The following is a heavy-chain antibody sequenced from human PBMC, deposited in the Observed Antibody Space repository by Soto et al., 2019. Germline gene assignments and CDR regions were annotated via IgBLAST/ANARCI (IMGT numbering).Heavy chain of an antibody. CDR1: GFSLRTTW. J-gene: IGHJ4*02. Sequence: EVQLVESGGGLVQPGGSLRLSCATSGFSLRTTWMHWVRQAPGTGLAVVARIPRGDSNTDYVDSVKGRFTISRDSAKNTLYLQMNSLTPDDTAVYYCAREYYYSIDYWGRGTLVTVSS. CDR2: IPRGDSNT. CDR3: AREYYYSIDY. D-gene: IGHD3-10*01. V-gene: IGHV3-74*01.